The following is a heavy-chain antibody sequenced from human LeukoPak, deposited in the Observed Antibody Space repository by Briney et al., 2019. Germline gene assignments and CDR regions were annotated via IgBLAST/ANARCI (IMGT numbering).Heavy chain of an antibody. CDR2: ISWNSGSI. Sequence: PGGSLRLSCAASGFTFSSYAMSWVRQAPGKGLEWVSGISWNSGSIGYVDSVKGRFTISRDNAKNSLYLQMNSLRAEDTALYYCAKGPWGGSYLGHQLGYWGQGTLVTVSS. D-gene: IGHD3-16*02. J-gene: IGHJ4*02. V-gene: IGHV3-9*01. CDR1: GFTFSSYA. CDR3: AKGPWGGSYLGHQLGY.